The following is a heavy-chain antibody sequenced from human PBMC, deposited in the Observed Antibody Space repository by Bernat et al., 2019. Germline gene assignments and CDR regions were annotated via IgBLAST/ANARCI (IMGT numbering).Heavy chain of an antibody. Sequence: QVQLVQSGAEVKKPGASVKVSCKASGYTFTNYYIHWVRQAPGQGPEWMGIMNPSGDSTSYAQKVQGRVTVTRDTSTSTVYMELSSLRSEDTAVYYCAREAPTIAVAGYFDYWGQGTLVTVSS. CDR3: AREAPTIAVAGYFDY. J-gene: IGHJ4*02. D-gene: IGHD6-19*01. CDR2: MNPSGDST. V-gene: IGHV1-46*01. CDR1: GYTFTNYY.